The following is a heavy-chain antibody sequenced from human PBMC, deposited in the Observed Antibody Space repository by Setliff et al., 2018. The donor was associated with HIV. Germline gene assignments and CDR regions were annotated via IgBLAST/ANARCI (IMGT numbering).Heavy chain of an antibody. Sequence: ASVKVSCKASGYIFSSYGISWVRQAPGQGLEWMGWITVYNDNKNYAQKLQGRVTMTTDTSWSTAYMELRSMRSDDTAVYYCARDYGGSLPSFDYWGQGTLVTVSS. D-gene: IGHD1-26*01. V-gene: IGHV1-18*01. CDR1: GYIFSSYG. J-gene: IGHJ4*02. CDR2: ITVYNDNK. CDR3: ARDYGGSLPSFDY.